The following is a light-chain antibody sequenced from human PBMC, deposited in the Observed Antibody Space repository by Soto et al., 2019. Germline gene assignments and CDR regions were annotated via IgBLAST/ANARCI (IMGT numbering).Light chain of an antibody. CDR3: QQYYSTPPT. Sequence: DIVMTQSPDSLAVSLGERATINCKSSQSVLYSSNNKNYLAWYQQKQGQPPKLXIYWASTRESGVPDRVSGSGSGTDFTLTISSLQAEDVEVYYCQQYYSTPPTFGGGTKVDIK. J-gene: IGKJ4*01. CDR1: QSVLYSSNNKNY. CDR2: WAS. V-gene: IGKV4-1*01.